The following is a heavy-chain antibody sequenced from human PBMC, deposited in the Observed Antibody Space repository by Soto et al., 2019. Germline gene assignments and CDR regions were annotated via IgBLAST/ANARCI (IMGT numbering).Heavy chain of an antibody. CDR3: ARGAYCTNGVCAGGGMDV. D-gene: IGHD2-8*01. J-gene: IGHJ6*02. Sequence: GGSLRLSCAASGFTFSSYGMHWVRQAPGKGLEWVAVIWYDGSNKYYADSVKGRFTISRDNSKNTLYLQMNSLRAEDTAVYYCARGAYCTNGVCAGGGMDVWGQGTTVTVSS. CDR1: GFTFSSYG. CDR2: IWYDGSNK. V-gene: IGHV3-33*01.